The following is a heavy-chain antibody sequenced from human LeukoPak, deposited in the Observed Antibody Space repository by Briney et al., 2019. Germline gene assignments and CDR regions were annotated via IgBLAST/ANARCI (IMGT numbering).Heavy chain of an antibody. CDR2: ISGSSSTI. CDR1: GFTFSSYS. Sequence: PGGSLRLSCAASGFTFSSYSMNWVRQAPGKGLEWVSYISGSSSTIYYADSVKGRFTISRDNAKDSLYLQMNSLRAEDTAVYDCARDCVSTSCYDYWGQGTLVTVSS. D-gene: IGHD2-2*01. J-gene: IGHJ4*02. V-gene: IGHV3-48*01. CDR3: ARDCVSTSCYDY.